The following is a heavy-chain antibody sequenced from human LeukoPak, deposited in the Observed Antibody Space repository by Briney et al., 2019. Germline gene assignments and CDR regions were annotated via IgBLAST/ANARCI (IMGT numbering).Heavy chain of an antibody. J-gene: IGHJ4*02. Sequence: HPSETLSLTCAVYGGSFSDYYWSWVRQPPGKGLEWVGEINHSGSTNYNPSLKSRVTISVDTSKNQFSLKLTSVTAADTAVYYCATNTRYFDWLPDYWGQGTVVTVSS. CDR1: GGSFSDYY. CDR2: INHSGST. CDR3: ATNTRYFDWLPDY. V-gene: IGHV4-34*01. D-gene: IGHD3-9*01.